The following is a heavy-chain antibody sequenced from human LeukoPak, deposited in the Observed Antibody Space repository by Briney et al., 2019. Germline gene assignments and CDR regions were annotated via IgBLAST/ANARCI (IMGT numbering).Heavy chain of an antibody. V-gene: IGHV4-59*01. CDR3: ARDLGWGYRTPLHY. CDR1: GGSISSYY. D-gene: IGHD5-18*01. CDR2: IYYSGST. Sequence: SETLSPTCTVSGGSISSYYWSWIRQPPGKGLEWIGYIYYSGSTNYNPSLKSRVTISVDTSKNQFSLKLSSVTAADTAVYYCARDLGWGYRTPLHYWGQGTLVTVSS. J-gene: IGHJ4*02.